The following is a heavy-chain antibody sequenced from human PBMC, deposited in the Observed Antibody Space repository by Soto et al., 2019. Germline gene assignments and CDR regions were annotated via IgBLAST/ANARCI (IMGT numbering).Heavy chain of an antibody. CDR3: ARGFRDFWSGYQNWFDP. CDR1: GYTFTSYD. V-gene: IGHV1-8*01. D-gene: IGHD3-3*01. CDR2: MNPNSGNT. Sequence: ASVKVSCKASGYTFTSYDINWVRQATGQGLEWMGWMNPNSGNTGYAQKFQGRVTMTRNTSISTAYMELSSLRSEDTAVYYCARGFRDFWSGYQNWFDPWGQGTLVTVSS. J-gene: IGHJ5*02.